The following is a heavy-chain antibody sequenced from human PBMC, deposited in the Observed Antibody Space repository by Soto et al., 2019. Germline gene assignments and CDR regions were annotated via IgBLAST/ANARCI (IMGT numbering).Heavy chain of an antibody. CDR2: INAGNGNT. Sequence: QVQLVQSGAEEKKPGASVKVSCKASGYTFTSYAIHWVRQAPGQRLEWMGWINAGNGNTKYSQKFQGRVTITRDTTRSTAYMELSSLRSEDTAVHYCARDLSGSGWYYFDSWGQGTLVTVSS. V-gene: IGHV1-3*05. CDR1: GYTFTSYA. CDR3: ARDLSGSGWYYFDS. D-gene: IGHD6-19*01. J-gene: IGHJ4*02.